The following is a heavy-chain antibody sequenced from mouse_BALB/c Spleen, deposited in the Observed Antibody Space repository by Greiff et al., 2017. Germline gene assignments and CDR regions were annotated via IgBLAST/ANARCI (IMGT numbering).Heavy chain of an antibody. Sequence: EVKLVESGPELVKPGASVKMSCKASGYTFTSYVMHWVKQKPGQGLEWIGYINPYNDGTKYNEKFKGKATLTSDKSSSTAYMELSSLTSEDSAVYYCARYYGSSLGYYYAMDYWGQGTSVTVSS. V-gene: IGHV1-14*01. CDR3: ARYYGSSLGYYYAMDY. CDR1: GYTFTSYV. D-gene: IGHD1-1*01. J-gene: IGHJ4*01. CDR2: INPYNDGT.